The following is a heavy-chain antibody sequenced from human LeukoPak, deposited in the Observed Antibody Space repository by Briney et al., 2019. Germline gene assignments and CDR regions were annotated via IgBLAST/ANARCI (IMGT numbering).Heavy chain of an antibody. CDR1: GGSISSYY. CDR3: ASLTGDGYKGGY. CDR2: IYYSGST. V-gene: IGHV4-59*12. J-gene: IGHJ4*02. D-gene: IGHD5-12*01. Sequence: SETLSLTCTVSGGSISSYYWSWIRQPPGKGLEWIGYIYYSGSTNYNPSLKSRVTISVDTSKNQFSLKLSSVTAADTAVYYCASLTGDGYKGGYWGQGTLVTVSS.